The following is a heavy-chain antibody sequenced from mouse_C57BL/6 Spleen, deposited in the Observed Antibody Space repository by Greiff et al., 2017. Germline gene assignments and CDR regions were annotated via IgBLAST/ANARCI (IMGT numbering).Heavy chain of an antibody. J-gene: IGHJ2*01. CDR1: GFNIKDDY. Sequence: EVQLQESGAELVRPGASVKLSCTASGFNIKDDYMHWVKQRPEQGLEWIGWIDPENGDTEYASKFQGKATITADTSSNTAYLQLSSLTSEDTAVYYCTTNVVATGFDYWGQGTTLTVSS. D-gene: IGHD1-1*01. CDR2: IDPENGDT. CDR3: TTNVVATGFDY. V-gene: IGHV14-4*01.